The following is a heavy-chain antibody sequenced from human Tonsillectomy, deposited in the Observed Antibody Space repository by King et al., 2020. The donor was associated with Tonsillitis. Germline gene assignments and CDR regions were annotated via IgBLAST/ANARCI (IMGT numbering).Heavy chain of an antibody. J-gene: IGHJ4*02. D-gene: IGHD6-13*01. CDR3: AGGRGYSSTWYELFFDY. V-gene: IGHV3-48*01. Sequence: VQLVESGGGLVQPGGSLRLSCAASGFTFSSYSMNWVRQAPGKGLEWVSYISSSSSTIYYADSVKGRFTISRDNAKNSLYLQMNSLRAEDTAVYYCAGGRGYSSTWYELFFDYWGQGTLVTVSS. CDR2: ISSSSSTI. CDR1: GFTFSSYS.